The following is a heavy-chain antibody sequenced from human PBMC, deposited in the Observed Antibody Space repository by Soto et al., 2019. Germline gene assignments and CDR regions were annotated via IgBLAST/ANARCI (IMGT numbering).Heavy chain of an antibody. Sequence: PGGSLRLSCAASGFTVSSYEMDWVRQAPGKGLEWVAYISISGGTIYYGDSVEGRFTISRDNADNSLYLQMNSLRAEDTAVCYCTKDKSVINSGYDAFDIWGRGTVVTVSS. CDR1: GFTVSSYE. D-gene: IGHD5-12*01. J-gene: IGHJ3*02. CDR3: TKDKSVINSGYDAFDI. CDR2: ISISGGTI. V-gene: IGHV3-48*03.